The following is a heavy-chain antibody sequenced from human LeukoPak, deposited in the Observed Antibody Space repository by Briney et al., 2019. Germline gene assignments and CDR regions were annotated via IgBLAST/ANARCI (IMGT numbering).Heavy chain of an antibody. J-gene: IGHJ4*02. CDR2: IIETGASP. V-gene: IGHV3-23*01. CDR3: ARRGAGSGGLDY. Sequence: PGGSLRLSWAASGFSFSLYAMNWVRQAPGKGLEWVSTIIETGASPYYADSVRGRFTVSRDSSKNMFYLQMNSLRAEDTAIYYCARRGAGSGGLDYWGQGTLVTVSS. D-gene: IGHD6-19*01. CDR1: GFSFSLYA.